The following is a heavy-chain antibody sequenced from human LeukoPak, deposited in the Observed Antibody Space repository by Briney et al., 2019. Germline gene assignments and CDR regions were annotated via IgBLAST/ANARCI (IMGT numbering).Heavy chain of an antibody. J-gene: IGHJ6*03. Sequence: SETLSLTCTVSGGSISSSSYYWGWIRQPPGKGLEWIGSIYYSGSTYYNPSLKSRATISVDTSKNQFSLKLSSVTAADTAVYYCARGAFLSVAGPNYYYYYMDVWGKGTTVTISS. CDR3: ARGAFLSVAGPNYYYYYMDV. CDR2: IYYSGST. CDR1: GGSISSSSYY. D-gene: IGHD6-19*01. V-gene: IGHV4-39*07.